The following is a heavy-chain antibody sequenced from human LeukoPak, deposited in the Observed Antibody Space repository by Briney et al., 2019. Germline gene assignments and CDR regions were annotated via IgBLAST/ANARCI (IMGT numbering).Heavy chain of an antibody. J-gene: IGHJ6*02. D-gene: IGHD4-17*01. Sequence: PSETLSLTCTVSGGSISSGDYSWSWIRQPPGKGLEWIGYIYYSGSTYYNPSLKSRVTISVDTSKNQFSLKLSSVTAADTAVYYCAKESRTVTTVYYGMDVWGQGTTVTVSS. CDR3: AKESRTVTTVYYGMDV. CDR2: IYYSGST. V-gene: IGHV4-30-4*01. CDR1: GGSISSGDYS.